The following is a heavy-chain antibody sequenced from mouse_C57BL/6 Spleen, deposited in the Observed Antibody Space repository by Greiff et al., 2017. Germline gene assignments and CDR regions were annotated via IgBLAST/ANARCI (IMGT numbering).Heavy chain of an antibody. CDR2: IRNKANGYTT. D-gene: IGHD2-4*01. V-gene: IGHV7-3*01. J-gene: IGHJ1*03. CDR3: ARYEGLRRYFDV. CDR1: GFTFTDYY. Sequence: EVQLVESGGGLAQPGGSLSLSCAASGFTFTDYYMSWVRQPPGKALEWLGFIRNKANGYTTEYSASVKGRFTISRDNSQSILYLQMNALRAEDSATYYCARYEGLRRYFDVWGTGTTVTVSS.